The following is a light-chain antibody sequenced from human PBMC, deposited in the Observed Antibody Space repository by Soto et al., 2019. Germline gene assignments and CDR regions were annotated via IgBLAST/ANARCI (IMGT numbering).Light chain of an antibody. Sequence: QSVLTQPPSVSGAPGQRVTISCTGSSSNIGAGYDVHWYQQLPGTAPKLLIYGNSNRPSGVPERFSGSKSGTSASLAITGLQAEDEADYYCQSYDSSRSGYVFGTGTKLTVL. V-gene: IGLV1-40*01. J-gene: IGLJ1*01. CDR1: SSNIGAGYD. CDR2: GNS. CDR3: QSYDSSRSGYV.